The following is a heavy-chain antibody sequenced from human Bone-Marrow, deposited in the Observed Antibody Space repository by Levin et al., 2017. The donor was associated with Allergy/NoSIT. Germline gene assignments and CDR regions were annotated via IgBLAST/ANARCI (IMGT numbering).Heavy chain of an antibody. CDR2: ISSDNNYI. CDR1: GFTIGSYT. CDR3: ARSRPVDS. V-gene: IGHV3-21*01. J-gene: IGHJ4*02. Sequence: GGSLRLSCAASGFTIGSYTMTWVRQAPGKGLEWVSSISSDNNYIYYADSVRGRFTISRDDAKNSLYLQMNSLRDEDTAVYYCARSRPVDSSGQDTLVTDSS.